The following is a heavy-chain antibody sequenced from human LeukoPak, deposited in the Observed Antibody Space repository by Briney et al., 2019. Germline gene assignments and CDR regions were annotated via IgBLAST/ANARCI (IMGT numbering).Heavy chain of an antibody. V-gene: IGHV3-53*01. D-gene: IGHD4-23*01. J-gene: IGHJ6*02. CDR1: GFTVSSNY. CDR2: IYSGGST. CDR3: ARESVAEGYGMDV. Sequence: PGGSLRLSCAASGFTVSSNYMSWVRQAPGKGLEWVSVIYSGGSTYYADSVKGQFTISRDNSKNTLYLQMNSLRPEDTAVYYCARESVAEGYGMDVWGQGTTVTVSS.